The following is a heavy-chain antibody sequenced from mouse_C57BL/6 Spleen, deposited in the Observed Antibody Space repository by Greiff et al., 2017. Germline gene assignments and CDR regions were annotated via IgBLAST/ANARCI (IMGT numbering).Heavy chain of an antibody. CDR2: IDPEDGDT. CDR1: GFNIKDYY. CDR3: TKTAQAPLDY. V-gene: IGHV14-1*01. J-gene: IGHJ2*01. D-gene: IGHD3-2*02. Sequence: VQVQQSGAELVRPGASVKLSCTASGFNIKDYYMHWVKQRPEQGLEWIGRIDPEDGDTEYAPKFQGKATMTADTSPSTAYLQLSSLTSEDTAVYYCTKTAQAPLDYWGQGTTLTVSS.